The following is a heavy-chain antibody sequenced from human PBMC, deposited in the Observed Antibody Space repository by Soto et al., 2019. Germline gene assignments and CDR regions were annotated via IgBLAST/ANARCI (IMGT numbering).Heavy chain of an antibody. Sequence: EVQLVESGGGLVQPGGSLRLSCAASGFTFSSYSRNWVRQAPGKGLEWVSYISSSSSTIYYADSVKGRFTISRDNAKNSLYLQMNSLRAEDTAVYYCARDPYSSSWYYFDYWGQGTLVTVSS. CDR1: GFTFSSYS. CDR3: ARDPYSSSWYYFDY. J-gene: IGHJ4*02. CDR2: ISSSSSTI. V-gene: IGHV3-48*01. D-gene: IGHD6-13*01.